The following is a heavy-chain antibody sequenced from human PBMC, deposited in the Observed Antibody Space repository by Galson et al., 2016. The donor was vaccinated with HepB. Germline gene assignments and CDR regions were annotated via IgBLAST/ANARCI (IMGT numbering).Heavy chain of an antibody. CDR3: ARALPGLHAFDI. Sequence: ETLSLTCAVSGGSISSSNWWSWVRQPPGKGLEWIVEIYYIGSTNYNPSLKSRVTISVDKSKNQFSLKLISVTAADTALYYCARALPGLHAFDIWGQGQWSPSLQ. V-gene: IGHV4-4*02. D-gene: IGHD3-10*01. J-gene: IGHJ3*02. CDR2: IYYIGST. CDR1: GGSISSSNW.